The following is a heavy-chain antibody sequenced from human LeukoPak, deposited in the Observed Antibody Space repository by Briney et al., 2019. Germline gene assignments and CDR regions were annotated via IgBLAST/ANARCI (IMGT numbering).Heavy chain of an antibody. Sequence: GGPLSLSCAASGFTFSSYIMNWVRQAAGKGLEWVSFNSSSSSTIYYADSVKGRFTISRDNAKNSLYLQMNSLRAEDTAVYYCARDLGDAYSVEYYFDYWGQGTLVTVSS. D-gene: IGHD3-16*01. CDR1: GFTFSSYI. J-gene: IGHJ4*02. CDR3: ARDLGDAYSVEYYFDY. CDR2: NSSSSSTI. V-gene: IGHV3-48*01.